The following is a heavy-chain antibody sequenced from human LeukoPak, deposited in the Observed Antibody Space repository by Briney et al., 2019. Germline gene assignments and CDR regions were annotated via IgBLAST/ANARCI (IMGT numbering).Heavy chain of an antibody. CDR3: ARVIAVASYYFDY. CDR2: INPNSGGT. CDR1: GYTFTGYY. D-gene: IGHD6-19*01. J-gene: IGHJ4*02. Sequence: ASVKVSCKASGYTFTGYYMHWVRQAPGQGLERMGWINPNSGGTNYAQKFQGRVTMTRDTSISTAYMELSRLRSDNTAVYYCARVIAVASYYFDYWGQGTLVTVSS. V-gene: IGHV1-2*02.